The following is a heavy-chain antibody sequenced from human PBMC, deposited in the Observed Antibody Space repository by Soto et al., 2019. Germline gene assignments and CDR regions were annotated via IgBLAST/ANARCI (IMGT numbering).Heavy chain of an antibody. CDR1: GASITTYY. D-gene: IGHD6-19*01. V-gene: IGHV4-59*13. Sequence: SETLSLTCDVSGASITTYYWSWIRQAPGKGLEWIGNVYHTGSTDYNSSLRSRVTISVDTSKNQFSLNMNSVTAADTAVYYCARRLFGSGWTLDSWGQGALVTVPS. CDR2: VYHTGST. CDR3: ARRLFGSGWTLDS. J-gene: IGHJ4*02.